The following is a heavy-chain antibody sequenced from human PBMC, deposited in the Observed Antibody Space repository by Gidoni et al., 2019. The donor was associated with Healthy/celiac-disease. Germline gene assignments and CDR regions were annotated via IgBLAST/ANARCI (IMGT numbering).Heavy chain of an antibody. J-gene: IGHJ4*02. Sequence: QVQLQESGPGLVKPSETLSLTCTVSGGSISSYYWSWIRQPPGKGLEWIRYTYYSGSTNYNPSLKSRVTISVDTSKNQFSLKLSSVTAADTAVYYCARSGYNSPRPFDYWGQGTLVTVSS. CDR2: TYYSGST. D-gene: IGHD5-12*01. CDR1: GGSISSYY. V-gene: IGHV4-59*01. CDR3: ARSGYNSPRPFDY.